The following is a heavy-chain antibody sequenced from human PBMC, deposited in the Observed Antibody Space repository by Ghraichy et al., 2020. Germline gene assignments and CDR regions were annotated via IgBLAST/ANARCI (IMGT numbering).Heavy chain of an antibody. CDR1: GGSISSGGYS. CDR3: ARKNLEWLTFDY. CDR2: IYHSGST. D-gene: IGHD3-3*01. Sequence: SQTLSLTCAVSGGSISSGGYSWSWIRQPPGKGLEWIGYIYHSGSTYYNPSLKSRVTISVDRSKNQFSLKLSSVTAADTAVYYCARKNLEWLTFDYWGQGTLVTVSS. J-gene: IGHJ4*02. V-gene: IGHV4-30-2*01.